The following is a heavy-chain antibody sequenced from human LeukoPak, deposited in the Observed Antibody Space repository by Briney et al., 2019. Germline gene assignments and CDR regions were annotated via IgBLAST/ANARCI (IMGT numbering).Heavy chain of an antibody. CDR1: GGSVSTSDYY. J-gene: IGHJ4*02. V-gene: IGHV4-39*07. CDR3: ARVFDS. Sequence: PSETLSLTCTVSGGSVSTSDYYWGWIRQSPVKGLEWIGDVFYTGKTNYNPSLRGRATISIDTSKNQFSLKLTYVTAADTAVYYCARVFDSWGQGTLSPSPQ. CDR2: VFYTGKT.